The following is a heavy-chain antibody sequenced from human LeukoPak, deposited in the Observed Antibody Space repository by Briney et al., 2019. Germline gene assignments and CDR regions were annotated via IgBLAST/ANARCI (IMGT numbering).Heavy chain of an antibody. Sequence: AGSLRLSCVASGFSFSDYWMSWVRQAPGKGLEWVASIKTDGSAKYCVDSLKGRFTISRDNAKNSLYLQMNNLRAEDTAVYYCARDPESQKGRDGLDYWGQGSLVTVAS. CDR2: IKTDGSAK. D-gene: IGHD1-14*01. CDR1: GFSFSDYW. J-gene: IGHJ4*02. CDR3: ARDPESQKGRDGLDY. V-gene: IGHV3-7*01.